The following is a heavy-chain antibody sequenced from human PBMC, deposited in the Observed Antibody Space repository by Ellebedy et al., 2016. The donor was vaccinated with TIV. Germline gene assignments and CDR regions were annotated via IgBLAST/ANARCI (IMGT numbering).Heavy chain of an antibody. CDR3: ARGGIHPVTNYLDY. CDR1: GFTFSNYG. J-gene: IGHJ4*02. CDR2: VSYDGSNK. V-gene: IGHV3-30*03. Sequence: GESLKISCAASGFTFSNYGMHWVRQAPGKGLEWVAVVSYDGSNKYYADSVKGRFTISRDNSKNTLYLQMNSLRAKDTAVYYCARGGIHPVTNYLDYWGQGTLVTVSS. D-gene: IGHD4-17*01.